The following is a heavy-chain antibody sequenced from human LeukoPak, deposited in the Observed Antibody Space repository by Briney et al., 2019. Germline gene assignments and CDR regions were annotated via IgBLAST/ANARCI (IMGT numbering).Heavy chain of an antibody. J-gene: IGHJ4*02. CDR3: ARAGYSSGWD. D-gene: IGHD6-19*01. Sequence: GASVKVSCKASGYTFTGYFMHWVRQAPGQGLEWMGWINPNTGGTDYAQKFQGRVTMTRDTSISTAYIELSSLRSEDTAVYYCARAGYSSGWDWGQGALVTVSS. CDR2: INPNTGGT. V-gene: IGHV1-2*02. CDR1: GYTFTGYF.